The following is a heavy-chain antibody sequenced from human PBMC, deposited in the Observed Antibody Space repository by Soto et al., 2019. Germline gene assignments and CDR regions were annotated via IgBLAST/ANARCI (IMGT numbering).Heavy chain of an antibody. CDR1: GFTFDDYA. J-gene: IGHJ5*02. CDR3: AKDRLGTVTTGNWFDP. CDR2: ISWNSGSI. V-gene: IGHV3-9*01. D-gene: IGHD4-4*01. Sequence: EVQLVESGGGLVQPGRSLRLSCAASGFTFDDYAMHWVRQAPGKGLEWGSGISWNSGSIGYADSVKGRFTISRDNAKNSLYLQTNSLRAEDTALYYCAKDRLGTVTTGNWFDPWGQGTLVTVSS.